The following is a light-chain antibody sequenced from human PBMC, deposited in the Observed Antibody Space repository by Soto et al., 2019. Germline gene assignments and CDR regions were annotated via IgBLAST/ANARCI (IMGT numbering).Light chain of an antibody. Sequence: EIVLTQSPGTPSLSPGERATLSCRASQSVSSSYLAWYKQKPGQAPKLIIYGASSRATGTPDRFSGSGSGTDFTLTISRLEPEDFAVYYCQQYGSSPVTFGHGTKVDIK. V-gene: IGKV3-20*01. CDR1: QSVSSSY. CDR2: GAS. J-gene: IGKJ1*01. CDR3: QQYGSSPVT.